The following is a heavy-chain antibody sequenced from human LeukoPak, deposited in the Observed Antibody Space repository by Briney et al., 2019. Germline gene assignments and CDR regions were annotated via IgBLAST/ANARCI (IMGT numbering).Heavy chain of an antibody. CDR3: ARQALSDAFDI. CDR1: GFTFSSYA. D-gene: IGHD3-3*02. J-gene: IGHJ3*02. V-gene: IGHV3-30-3*01. Sequence: GSLRLSCAASGFTFSSYAMHWVRQAPGKGLEWVAVISYDGSNKYYADSVKGRFTISRDNSKNTLYLQMNSLRAEDTAVYYCARQALSDAFDIWGQGTMVTVSS. CDR2: ISYDGSNK.